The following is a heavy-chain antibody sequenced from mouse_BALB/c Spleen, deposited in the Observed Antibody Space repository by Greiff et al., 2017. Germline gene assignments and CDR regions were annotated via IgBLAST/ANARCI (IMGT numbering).Heavy chain of an antibody. J-gene: IGHJ3*01. Sequence: EVKLMESGPGLVKPSQSLSLTCSVTGYSITSGYYWNWIRQFPGNKLEWMGYISYDGSNNYNPSLKNRISITRDTSKNQFFLKLNSVTTEDTATYYCARGGLDGYDGFAYWGQGTLVTVSA. D-gene: IGHD2-2*01. V-gene: IGHV3-6*02. CDR3: ARGGLDGYDGFAY. CDR2: ISYDGSN. CDR1: GYSITSGYY.